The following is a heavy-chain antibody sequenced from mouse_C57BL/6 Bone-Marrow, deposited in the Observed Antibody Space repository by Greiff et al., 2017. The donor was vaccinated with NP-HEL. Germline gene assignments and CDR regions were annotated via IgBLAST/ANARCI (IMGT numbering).Heavy chain of an antibody. CDR3: TRDYYGSSHWYFNV. Sequence: EVQWVESGEGLVKPGGSLKLSCAASGFTFSSYAMSWVRQTPEKRLEWVAYISSGGDYIYYADTVKGRFTISRDNARNTLYLQMSSLKSEDTAMYYCTRDYYGSSHWYFNVWGTGTTVTVSS. D-gene: IGHD1-1*01. J-gene: IGHJ1*03. CDR1: GFTFSSYA. CDR2: ISSGGDYI. V-gene: IGHV5-9-1*02.